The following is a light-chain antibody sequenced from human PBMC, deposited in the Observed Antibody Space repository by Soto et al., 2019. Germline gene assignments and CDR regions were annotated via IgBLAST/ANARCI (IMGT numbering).Light chain of an antibody. CDR2: AAS. V-gene: IGKV1-39*01. CDR3: QQSYAAGLT. Sequence: DIRLTQSPSSLSASVGDRVTITCRASQNIQNSLNWYQQQPGKAPKLLIYAASSLERGVSSRFSGGGSGTDFTLTINSLQPEDFASYFCQQSYAAGLTFGGGTKV. J-gene: IGKJ4*01. CDR1: QNIQNS.